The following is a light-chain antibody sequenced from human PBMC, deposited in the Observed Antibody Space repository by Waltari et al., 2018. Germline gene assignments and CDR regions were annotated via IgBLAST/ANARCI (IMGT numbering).Light chain of an antibody. V-gene: IGKV4-1*01. Sequence: DIVMTQSPDSLAVSLGERATINCKSSQSVLYSSNNKNYLAWYQQKPGKPPQLLIYWASTRKSGVPERVSGSGSGTDFTLTISGLQAEDVAVYYCQQDYSSPYTFCQGTKLESK. CDR3: QQDYSSPYT. CDR1: QSVLYSSNNKNY. CDR2: WAS. J-gene: IGKJ2*01.